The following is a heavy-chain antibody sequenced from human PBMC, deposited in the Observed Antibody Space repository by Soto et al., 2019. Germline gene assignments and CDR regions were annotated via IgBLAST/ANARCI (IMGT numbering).Heavy chain of an antibody. CDR1: GFTFSSYA. CDR2: ISGSGGST. J-gene: IGHJ6*02. D-gene: IGHD6-19*01. V-gene: IGHV3-23*01. Sequence: QPGGSLRLSCAASGFTFSSYAMSWVRQAPGKGLEWVLAISGSGGSTYYADSVKGRFTISRDNSKNTLYLQMNSLRAEDTAVYYCAKDRGVAGHYYYYGMDVWGQGTTVTVSS. CDR3: AKDRGVAGHYYYYGMDV.